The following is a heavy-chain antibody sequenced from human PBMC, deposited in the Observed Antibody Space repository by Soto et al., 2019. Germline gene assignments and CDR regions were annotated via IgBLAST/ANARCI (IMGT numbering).Heavy chain of an antibody. J-gene: IGHJ5*02. CDR3: TKDQSEWPKNWFDP. V-gene: IGHV3-23*01. CDR1: GFTFSSYA. CDR2: ISGSGGST. D-gene: IGHD3-3*01. Sequence: GGSLRLSCAASGFTFSSYAMSWVRQAPGKGLEWVSAISGSGGSTYYADSVKGRFTISRDNSKNTLYLQMNSLRAEDTAVYYCTKDQSEWPKNWFDPWGQGTLVTVSS.